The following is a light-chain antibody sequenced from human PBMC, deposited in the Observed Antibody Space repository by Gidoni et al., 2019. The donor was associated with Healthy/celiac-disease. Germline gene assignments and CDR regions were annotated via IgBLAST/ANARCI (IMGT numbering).Light chain of an antibody. CDR3: QQRWG. CDR1: QSISSY. Sequence: DIQMTQSPSSLSASVGDRVTITCRASQSISSYLNWYQQKPGKAPKLLIYAASSLQSGVPSRFSGSGSGTDFTLTISSLQPEDFATYYCQQRWGFGQGTKLEIK. CDR2: AAS. J-gene: IGKJ2*03. V-gene: IGKV1-39*01.